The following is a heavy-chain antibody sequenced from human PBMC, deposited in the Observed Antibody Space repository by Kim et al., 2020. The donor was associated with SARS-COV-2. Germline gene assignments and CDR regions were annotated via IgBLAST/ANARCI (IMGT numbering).Heavy chain of an antibody. J-gene: IGHJ6*02. CDR1: GGSISSSSYY. Sequence: SETLSLTCTVSGGSISSSSYYWGWIRQPPGKGLEWIGSIYYSGSTYYNPSLKSRVTISVDTSKNQFSLKLSSVTAADTAVYYCASDWPEDPYYYYGMDVWGQGTTVTVSS. CDR3: ASDWPEDPYYYYGMDV. V-gene: IGHV4-39*07. CDR2: IYYSGST.